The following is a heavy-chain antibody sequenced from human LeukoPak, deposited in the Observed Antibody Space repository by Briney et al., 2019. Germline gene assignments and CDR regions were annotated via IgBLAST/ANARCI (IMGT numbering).Heavy chain of an antibody. D-gene: IGHD1-26*01. Sequence: GGSLRLSCAASGFTFSSYGMHWVRQAPGKGLEWVAFIRYDGSNKYYADSVKGRFTISRDNSKNTLYLQMNSLRAEDTAVYYCAKGADIVGATTTDYWGQGTLVTVSS. V-gene: IGHV3-30*02. CDR2: IRYDGSNK. CDR1: GFTFSSYG. J-gene: IGHJ4*02. CDR3: AKGADIVGATTTDY.